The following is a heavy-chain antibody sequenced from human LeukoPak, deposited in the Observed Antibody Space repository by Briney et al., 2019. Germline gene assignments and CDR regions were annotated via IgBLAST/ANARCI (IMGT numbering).Heavy chain of an antibody. J-gene: IGHJ6*02. Sequence: SVKVSCKSSGYTFTSYSTHWVRQAPGQGLEWMGIINPSGGSTSYAQKFQGRVTLTRDTSTSTVYMEMSSLRREDTAVYYCARHAGMDVWGQGTTVTVSS. V-gene: IGHV1-46*01. CDR3: ARHAGMDV. CDR1: GYTFTSYS. CDR2: INPSGGST.